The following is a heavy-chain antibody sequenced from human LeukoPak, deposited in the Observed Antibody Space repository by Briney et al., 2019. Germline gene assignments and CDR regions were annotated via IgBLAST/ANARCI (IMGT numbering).Heavy chain of an antibody. Sequence: GGSLRLSCAASGFTFSSNGMSWVRRAPGKGLEWVSYISSSGSTIYYADSVKGRFTISRDNSKNTLYLQMNSLKAEDTAVYYCAEGVCNYDSSGHNYFDFWGQGTMVTVSS. CDR3: AEGVCNYDSSGHNYFDF. CDR1: GFTFSSNG. CDR2: ISSSGSTI. J-gene: IGHJ4*02. V-gene: IGHV3-48*01. D-gene: IGHD3-22*01.